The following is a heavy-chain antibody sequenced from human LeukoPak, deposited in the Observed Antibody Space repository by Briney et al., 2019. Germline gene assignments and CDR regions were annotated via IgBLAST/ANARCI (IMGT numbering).Heavy chain of an antibody. CDR2: VFSTADT. J-gene: IGHJ6*03. Sequence: SETLSLTCTVSDASMSSHYWIWVRQPPGRGLEWIGYVFSTADTTYSPSLKSQVTISVDMSENQFSLKLSSVTAADTAVYYCARGVYNYYDMDVWGRGDTVTVS. CDR1: DASMSSHY. CDR3: ARGVYNYYDMDV. V-gene: IGHV4-59*11.